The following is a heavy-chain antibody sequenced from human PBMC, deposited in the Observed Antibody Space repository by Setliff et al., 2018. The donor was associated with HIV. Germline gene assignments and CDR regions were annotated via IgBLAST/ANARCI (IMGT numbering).Heavy chain of an antibody. J-gene: IGHJ4*02. V-gene: IGHV4-34*01. CDR2: INHSGTA. CDR1: GGSLSSSY. Sequence: SETLSLTCAVYGGSLSSSYWTWIRQAPGKGLEWIGEINHSGTANYNPSLKSRVTMSLGRSKRQFSLKLTSLTAADTAVYYCAGLSDFLDYWGLGNLVTVSS. CDR3: AGLSDFLDY. D-gene: IGHD2-21*01.